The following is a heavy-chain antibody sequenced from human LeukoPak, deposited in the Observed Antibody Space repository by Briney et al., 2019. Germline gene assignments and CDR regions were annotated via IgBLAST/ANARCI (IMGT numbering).Heavy chain of an antibody. CDR3: ARETSQKGAHYMDV. CDR2: IYYSGYT. V-gene: IGHV4-59*01. J-gene: IGHJ6*03. CDR1: GGSISSYY. D-gene: IGHD3-16*01. Sequence: MPSETLSLTCTVSGGSISSYYWSWIRQPPGKGLEYIGYIYYSGYTNYNPSLKSRVTISVDTSKNQFSLELSSVTAADTAVYYCARETSQKGAHYMDVWGKGTTVTISS.